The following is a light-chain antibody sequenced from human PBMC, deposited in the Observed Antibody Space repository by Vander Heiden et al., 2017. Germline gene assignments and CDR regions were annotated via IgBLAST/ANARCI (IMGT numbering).Light chain of an antibody. Sequence: ELTLSPGTLSLSTWERPAPSWSVSQNVTNSYLAWYQQKPGQAPRLLIFGASSRAAGVPDRFSGSASGTDFTLTISRLEPDDFAVYYCHQYSGSPPWTFGLGTKVEVK. CDR1: QNVTNSY. CDR3: HQYSGSPPWT. J-gene: IGKJ1*01. V-gene: IGKV3-20*01. CDR2: GAS.